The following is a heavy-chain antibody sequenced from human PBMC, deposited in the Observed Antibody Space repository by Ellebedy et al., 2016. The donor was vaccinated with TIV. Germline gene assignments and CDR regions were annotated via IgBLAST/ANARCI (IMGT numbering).Heavy chain of an antibody. CDR1: GYMFSTYW. V-gene: IGHV5-51*01. J-gene: IGHJ6*02. Sequence: PGGSLRLSCEGSGYMFSTYWIAWVRQMPGKGLEWMGIIYPGDSDTTYSPSLRGQVTMSVDKSINTVYLQWNSLKASDTATYYCARRMGRGVKGKFPLDVWGQGTTVIVSS. CDR2: IYPGDSDT. D-gene: IGHD3-10*01. CDR3: ARRMGRGVKGKFPLDV.